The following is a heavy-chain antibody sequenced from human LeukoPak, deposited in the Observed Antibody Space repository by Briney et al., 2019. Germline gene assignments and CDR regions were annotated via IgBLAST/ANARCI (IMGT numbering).Heavy chain of an antibody. CDR1: GFSFTNFW. Sequence: PGGSLRLSCAVSGFSFTNFWMSWVRQAPGRGLEWVANIHPEGNEKYHVESVKGRFTISRDNTKNLLFLKMNGLRVEDTAVYYCARGDAFSGDHWGKGTLVTVSS. V-gene: IGHV3-7*04. J-gene: IGHJ4*02. CDR2: IHPEGNEK. CDR3: ARGDAFSGDH.